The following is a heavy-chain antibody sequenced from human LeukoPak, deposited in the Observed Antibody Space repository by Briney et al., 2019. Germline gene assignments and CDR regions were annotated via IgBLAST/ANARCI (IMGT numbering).Heavy chain of an antibody. CDR3: ARDVGRYNWNDDLLY. J-gene: IGHJ4*02. D-gene: IGHD1-20*01. CDR1: GFTFSSYW. CDR2: ISSSGSTI. Sequence: PGGSLRLSCAASGFTFSSYWMSWVRQAPGKGLEWVSYISSSGSTIYYADSVKGRFTISRDNAKNSLYLQMNSLRAEDTAVYYCARDVGRYNWNDDLLYWGQGTLVTVSS. V-gene: IGHV3-48*04.